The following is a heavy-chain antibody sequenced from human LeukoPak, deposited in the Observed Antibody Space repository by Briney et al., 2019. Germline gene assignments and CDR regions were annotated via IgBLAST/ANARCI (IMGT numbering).Heavy chain of an antibody. CDR3: TRLSGSYHPDP. Sequence: GGSLRLSCAASGCTFSSSWMHWVRQAPGKGLVWVSHINSDGSSTTYADSVKGRFTISRDNAKNTLFLQMNSLRAEDTAVYYCTRLSGSYHPDPWGQGALVTVSS. V-gene: IGHV3-74*03. CDR1: GCTFSSSW. J-gene: IGHJ5*02. CDR2: INSDGSST. D-gene: IGHD1-26*01.